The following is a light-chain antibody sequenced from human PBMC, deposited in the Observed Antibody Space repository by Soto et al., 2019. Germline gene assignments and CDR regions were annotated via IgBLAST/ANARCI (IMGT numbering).Light chain of an antibody. CDR1: QSVSTY. J-gene: IGKJ5*01. CDR3: QQRRSWPPTIT. CDR2: DAS. V-gene: IGKV3-11*01. Sequence: EIVLTQSPATLSLSPGERATLSCRASQSVSTYLAWYQQRTGQAPRLLIYDASYRATDIPPRFSGSGSGTDFTLNISSLEPEDFAVYYCQQRRSWPPTITFGQGTRLEIK.